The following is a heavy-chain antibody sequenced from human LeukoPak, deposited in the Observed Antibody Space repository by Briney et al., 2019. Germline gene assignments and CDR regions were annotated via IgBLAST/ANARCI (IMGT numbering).Heavy chain of an antibody. D-gene: IGHD2-2*02. CDR3: ARLYCSTRTCYNFWFDS. CDR2: ISPDGITT. J-gene: IGHJ5*01. Sequence: GGSLRLSCAASGFTFDNSWIHWVRQGPGRGLVWVSRISPDGITTNYADSVKGRFTISRDNAMNTLYLQMNSLRAEDTAVYCCARLYCSTRTCYNFWFDSWGQGTLVTVSS. V-gene: IGHV3-74*01. CDR1: GFTFDNSW.